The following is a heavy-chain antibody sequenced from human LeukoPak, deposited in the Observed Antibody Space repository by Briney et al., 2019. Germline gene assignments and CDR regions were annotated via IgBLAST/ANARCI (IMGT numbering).Heavy chain of an antibody. D-gene: IGHD3-3*02. CDR3: AKHFWSDKYYYYMDV. V-gene: IGHV3-23*01. CDR1: GFSFSSYA. Sequence: PGGSLRLSCAASGFSFSSYAMSWVRQAPGKGLEWVSGIIRGGSTYYADSAKGRFTISRDNSKNTLYLQMNSLRAEDTAVYYCAKHFWSDKYYYYMDVWGKGTSVTVSS. J-gene: IGHJ6*03. CDR2: IIRGGST.